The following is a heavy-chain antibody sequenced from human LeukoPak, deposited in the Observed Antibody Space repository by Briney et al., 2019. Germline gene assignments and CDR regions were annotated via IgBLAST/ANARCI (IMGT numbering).Heavy chain of an antibody. D-gene: IGHD4-23*01. J-gene: IGHJ4*02. CDR2: IYYSGSA. Sequence: SETLSLTCTVSGGSISSYQWSWIRQTPGKGLEWIGNIYYSGSANYNPSLKSRVIISVGTAKNQFSLNLSPVIAADTAVYYCARVGVDYSGNIIKYFFDYWGQGTLVTVSS. V-gene: IGHV4-59*01. CDR3: ARVGVDYSGNIIKYFFDY. CDR1: GGSISSYQ.